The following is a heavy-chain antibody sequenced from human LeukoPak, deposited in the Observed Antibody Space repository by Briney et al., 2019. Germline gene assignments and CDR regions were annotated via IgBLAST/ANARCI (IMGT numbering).Heavy chain of an antibody. V-gene: IGHV5-10-1*01. Sequence: GESLKISCKGSGYSFTSYWISRVRQMPGKGLEWMGRIDPSDSYTNYSPSFQGHVTISADKSISTAYLQWSSLKASDTAMYYCARQGVVVAATFHNWFDPWGQGTLVTVSS. J-gene: IGHJ5*02. CDR2: IDPSDSYT. D-gene: IGHD2-15*01. CDR1: GYSFTSYW. CDR3: ARQGVVVAATFHNWFDP.